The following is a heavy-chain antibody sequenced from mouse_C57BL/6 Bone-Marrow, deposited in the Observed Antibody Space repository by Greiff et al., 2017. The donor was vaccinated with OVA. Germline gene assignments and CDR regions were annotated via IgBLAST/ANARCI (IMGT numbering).Heavy chain of an antibody. V-gene: IGHV1-81*01. J-gene: IGHJ1*03. D-gene: IGHD2-14*01. CDR3: AWMRYWRYFDV. Sequence: VQLVESGAELARPGASVKLSCTASGYTFTSYGISWVKQRTGQGLEWIGEIYPRSGNTYYNEKFKGKATLTADKSSSTAYMQLRSLTSEDSAVYICAWMRYWRYFDVGGRGTAVTVTS. CDR2: IYPRSGNT. CDR1: GYTFTSYG.